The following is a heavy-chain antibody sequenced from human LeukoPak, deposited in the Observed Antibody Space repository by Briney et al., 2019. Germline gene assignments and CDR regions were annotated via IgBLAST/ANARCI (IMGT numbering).Heavy chain of an antibody. J-gene: IGHJ4*02. CDR1: GYTFTSYG. CDR3: ARDSGRAFGGVIVPSRKGRFEY. Sequence: GASVKVSCKASGYTFTSYGISWVRQAPGQGLEWMGWISVNNGNRNYAQKFQGRVTMTTDTSTSTAYMELRSLRSDDTAVYYCARDSGRAFGGVIVPSRKGRFEYWGQGTLVTISS. D-gene: IGHD3-16*02. V-gene: IGHV1-18*01. CDR2: ISVNNGNR.